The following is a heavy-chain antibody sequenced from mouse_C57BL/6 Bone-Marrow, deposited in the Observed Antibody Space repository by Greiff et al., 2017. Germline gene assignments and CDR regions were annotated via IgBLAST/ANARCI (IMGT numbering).Heavy chain of an antibody. Sequence: VQLQQPGAELVRPGSSVKLSCKASGYTFTSYWMHWVKQRPIQGLEWIGNIDPSDSETHYNQKFKDKATLTVDKSSSTAYMQLSSLTSEDSAVYYCARFFGRSYTWFAYWGQGTLVTVSA. CDR1: GYTFTSYW. V-gene: IGHV1-52*01. CDR2: IDPSDSET. CDR3: ARFFGRSYTWFAY. J-gene: IGHJ3*01. D-gene: IGHD1-1*01.